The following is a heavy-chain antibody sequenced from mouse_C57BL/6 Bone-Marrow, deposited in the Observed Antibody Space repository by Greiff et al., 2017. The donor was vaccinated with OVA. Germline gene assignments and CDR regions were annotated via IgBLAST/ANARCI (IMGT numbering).Heavy chain of an antibody. J-gene: IGHJ2*01. CDR2: IDPANGNT. V-gene: IGHV14-3*01. CDR1: GFNIKNTY. D-gene: IGHD1-1*01. Sequence: EVQLQESVAELVRPGASVKLSCTASGFNIKNTYMHWVKQRPEQGLEWIGRIDPANGNTKYAPKFQGKATITADTSSNTAYLQLSSLTSEDTAIYYCASPMSTVVAPYYFDYWGRGTTLTVTA. CDR3: ASPMSTVVAPYYFDY.